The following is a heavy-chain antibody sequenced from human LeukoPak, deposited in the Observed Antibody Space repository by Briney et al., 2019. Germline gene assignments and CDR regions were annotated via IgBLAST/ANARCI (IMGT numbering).Heavy chain of an antibody. CDR1: GYTFTSYA. CDR2: INPNSGDT. J-gene: IGHJ4*02. Sequence: ASVKVSCKASGYTFTSYAMNWVRQAPGQGLEWMGWINPNSGDTNYAQKFQGRVTMTRDTSISTAYMELSRLRSDDTAVYYCARVRYRLAETYIDYWGQGTLVTVSS. CDR3: ARVRYRLAETYIDY. D-gene: IGHD3-16*01. V-gene: IGHV1-2*02.